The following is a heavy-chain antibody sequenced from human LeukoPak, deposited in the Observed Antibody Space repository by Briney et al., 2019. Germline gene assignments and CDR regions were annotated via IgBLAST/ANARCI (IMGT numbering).Heavy chain of an antibody. Sequence: SETLSLTCSISGGSITSHYWSWIRQSPGKGLEWISYISYTGSPRYNPSFQSRVTISLDTSKTHFSLKLTSVTAADTAVYYCARLLNNDNAGDPDTFDMWAPGTMVTVSS. CDR1: GGSITSHY. J-gene: IGHJ3*02. CDR3: ARLLNNDNAGDPDTFDM. CDR2: ISYTGSP. V-gene: IGHV4-59*08. D-gene: IGHD4-17*01.